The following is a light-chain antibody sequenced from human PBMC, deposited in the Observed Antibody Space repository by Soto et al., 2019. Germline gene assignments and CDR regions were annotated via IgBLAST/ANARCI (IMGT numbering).Light chain of an antibody. V-gene: IGLV1-40*01. CDR2: GNN. CDR1: SSNIGSGYD. J-gene: IGLJ2*01. Sequence: QSVLTQPPSVSGAPGQRVTISCTGSSSNIGSGYDVHWYQQFPGTAPKLLIYGNNNRPSGVPDRFSGSKSGTSASLAITGLQAEDEADYYCQSYDNTLSSSEVVFGGGTQLTV. CDR3: QSYDNTLSSSEVV.